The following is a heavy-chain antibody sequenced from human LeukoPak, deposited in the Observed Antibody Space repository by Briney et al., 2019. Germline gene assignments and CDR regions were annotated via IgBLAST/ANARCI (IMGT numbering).Heavy chain of an antibody. Sequence: GGSLRLSCAVSGITLSNYGMSWVRQAPGKGLEWVAGLSGSGGGTNYADSVQGRFTISRDNPKNTLYLQMNSLRAEDTAVYFYAKRGVVIRVFLVGFHKEAYYFDSWGQGALVTVSS. V-gene: IGHV3-23*01. CDR3: AKRGVVIRVFLVGFHKEAYYFDS. CDR1: GITLSNYG. J-gene: IGHJ4*02. CDR2: LSGSGGGT. D-gene: IGHD3-10*01.